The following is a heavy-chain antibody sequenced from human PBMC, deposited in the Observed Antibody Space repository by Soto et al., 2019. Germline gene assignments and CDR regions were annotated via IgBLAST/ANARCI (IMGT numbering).Heavy chain of an antibody. Sequence: PGGSLRLSCAASGFAFGSYSMSCVRQAPGKGLEWVANIREDESEKFYADSVEGRFTISRDNSKNTLYLQMNSLRAEDTAVYYCAKTLFRYDILTGYLPSWYFDYWGQGTLVTVSS. J-gene: IGHJ4*02. CDR2: IREDESEK. CDR3: AKTLFRYDILTGYLPSWYFDY. V-gene: IGHV3-7*03. CDR1: GFAFGSYS. D-gene: IGHD3-9*01.